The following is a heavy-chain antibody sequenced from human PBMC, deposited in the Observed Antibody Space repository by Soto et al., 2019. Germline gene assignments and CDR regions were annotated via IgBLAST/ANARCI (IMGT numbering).Heavy chain of an antibody. CDR2: ISSSGSTI. J-gene: IGHJ4*02. V-gene: IGHV3-48*03. Sequence: EVQLVESGGGLVQPGGSLRLSCAASGFTFSSYEMNWVRQAPGKGLEWVSYISSSGSTIYYADSVKGRFTISRDNAKNSLYLQMNSLRAEDTAVYYCARVGYSNYRPVDYWGQGTLVTVSS. CDR1: GFTFSSYE. CDR3: ARVGYSNYRPVDY. D-gene: IGHD4-4*01.